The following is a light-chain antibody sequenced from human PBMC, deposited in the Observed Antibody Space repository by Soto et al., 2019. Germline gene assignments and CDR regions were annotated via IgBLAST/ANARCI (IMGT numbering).Light chain of an antibody. V-gene: IGLV2-14*01. CDR3: SPYKSRGTYV. J-gene: IGLJ1*01. Sequence: QSALTQPASVSGSPGQSITISCTGTPSDVGGYNYVSWYQQHPGKAPKLMIYEVSNRPSGISNRFSGSKSGNTASLTISGLQAEDEADYYCSPYKSRGTYVFGTGTKVTVL. CDR2: EVS. CDR1: PSDVGGYNY.